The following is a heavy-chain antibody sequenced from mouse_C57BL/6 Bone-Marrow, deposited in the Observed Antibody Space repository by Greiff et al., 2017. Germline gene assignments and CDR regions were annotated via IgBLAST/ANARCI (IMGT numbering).Heavy chain of an antibody. CDR1: GYTFTSYW. D-gene: IGHD2-3*01. CDR3: AKIYDGYYARYFDV. CDR2: IHPNSGST. Sequence: VQLQQPGAELVKPGASVKLSCKASGYTFTSYWMHWVKQRPGQGLEWIGMIHPNSGSTNYNEKFKSKATLTVDKSSRPAYMQLSSLTSEDSAVYYCAKIYDGYYARYFDVWGTRTTVTVSS. V-gene: IGHV1-64*01. J-gene: IGHJ1*03.